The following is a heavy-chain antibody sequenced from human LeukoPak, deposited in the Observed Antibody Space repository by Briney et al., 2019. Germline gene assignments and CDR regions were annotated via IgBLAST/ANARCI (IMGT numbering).Heavy chain of an antibody. CDR2: IYYGGST. J-gene: IGHJ4*02. CDR3: ARGRYSSSSDY. V-gene: IGHV4-59*01. Sequence: SETLSLTCTVSGGSISTYYWSWIRQPPGKGREWIGYIYYGGSTDYNPSLKSRVTISVDTSKNQFSLKLSSVTAADTAVYYCARGRYSSSSDYWGQGTLVTVSS. D-gene: IGHD6-13*01. CDR1: GGSISTYY.